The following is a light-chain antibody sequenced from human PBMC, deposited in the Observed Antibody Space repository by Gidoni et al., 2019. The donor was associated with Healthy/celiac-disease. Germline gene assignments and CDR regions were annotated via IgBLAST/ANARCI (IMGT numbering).Light chain of an antibody. Sequence: DIQMTQSPSSLSASVGDRVTITCRASQSISSYLNWYQQKPGKAPKLLIYAASSLQSGVPSRFSGSGSGTDFTLTISSLQPEDFATYYCQQSYSTPRVXFXGGTKVEIK. J-gene: IGKJ4*01. CDR3: QQSYSTPRVX. CDR1: QSISSY. CDR2: AAS. V-gene: IGKV1-39*01.